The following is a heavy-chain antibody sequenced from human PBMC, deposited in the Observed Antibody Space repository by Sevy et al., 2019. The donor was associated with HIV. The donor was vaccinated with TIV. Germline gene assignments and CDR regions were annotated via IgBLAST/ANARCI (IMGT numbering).Heavy chain of an antibody. V-gene: IGHV3-21*05. D-gene: IGHD3-22*01. CDR3: ARAVDYYDNGGLHH. CDR2: ICSSSSYI. CDR1: GFIFSDYD. J-gene: IGHJ4*02. Sequence: GGSLRLSCAASGFIFSDYDMNWVRQAPGKGLEWISVICSSSSYIKYADSLKGRVTISRDNANNSLFLQLNSLRAEDTAVYYCARAVDYYDNGGLHHWGQGALVTVSS.